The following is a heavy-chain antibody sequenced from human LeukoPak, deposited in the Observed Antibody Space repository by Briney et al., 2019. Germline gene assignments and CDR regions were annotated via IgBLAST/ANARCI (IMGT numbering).Heavy chain of an antibody. CDR2: IKSKTDGGTT. CDR1: GFTFSNAW. V-gene: IGHV3-15*01. D-gene: IGHD4-23*01. CDR3: TTVTRLRRSHADDY. Sequence: GGSLRLSCAASGFTFSNAWMSWVRQAPGKGLEWVGRIKSKTDGGTTDYAAPVKGRFTISRDDSKNTLYLQMNSLKTEDTAVYYCTTVTRLRRSHADDYWGQGTLVTVSS. J-gene: IGHJ4*02.